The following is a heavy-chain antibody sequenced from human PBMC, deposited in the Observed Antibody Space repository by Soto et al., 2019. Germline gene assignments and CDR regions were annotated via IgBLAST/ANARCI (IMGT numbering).Heavy chain of an antibody. Sequence: PGGSLRLSCAASGFTFSDYYMSWIRQAPGKGLEWVSYISSSGSTIYYADSVKGRFTISRDNAKNSLYLQMNSLRAEDTAVYYCAKMVSHQLLHLGELSLSSGSCYMDVWGKGTTVTVSS. D-gene: IGHD3-16*02. CDR1: GFTFSDYY. V-gene: IGHV3-11*01. CDR2: ISSSGSTI. J-gene: IGHJ6*03. CDR3: AKMVSHQLLHLGELSLSSGSCYMDV.